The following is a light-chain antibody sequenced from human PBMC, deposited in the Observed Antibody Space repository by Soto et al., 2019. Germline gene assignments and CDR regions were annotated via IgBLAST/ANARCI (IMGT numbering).Light chain of an antibody. Sequence: DIQMTQSPSSLSASVGARVTITCQASQDVSNYLNWYQQKLGKAPKLLIYDASNLETGVPSRFSGSGSGTYFSFTISSLQPEDFATYYCQQSYSTPPGVGGGTKVDIK. CDR1: QDVSNY. J-gene: IGKJ4*01. CDR3: QQSYSTPPG. V-gene: IGKV1-33*01. CDR2: DAS.